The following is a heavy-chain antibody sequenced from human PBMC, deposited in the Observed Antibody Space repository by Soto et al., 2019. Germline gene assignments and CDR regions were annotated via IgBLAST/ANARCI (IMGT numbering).Heavy chain of an antibody. D-gene: IGHD3-9*01. CDR2: IIPIFGTA. J-gene: IGHJ5*02. CDR3: ARLYYDILTGYYKSWFDP. V-gene: IGHV1-69*01. CDR1: GGTFSSYA. Sequence: QVQLVQSGAEVKKPGSSVKVSCKASGGTFSSYAISWVRQAPGQGLEWMGGIIPIFGTANYAQKFQGRVTIPADESTGTAYMELSSLRSEETAVYYGARLYYDILTGYYKSWFDPWGQGTLVTVSS.